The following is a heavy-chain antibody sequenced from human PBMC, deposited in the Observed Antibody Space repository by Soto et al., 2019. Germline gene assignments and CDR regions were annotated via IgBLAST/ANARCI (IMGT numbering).Heavy chain of an antibody. D-gene: IGHD5-12*01. Sequence: PSETLSLTCPFSGCSISSGGYYWSWIRQHPGKGLEWIGYIYYSGSTYYNPSLKSRVTISVDTSKNQFSLKLSSVTAADTAVYYCAREIVATTHFDYWGQGTLVTVSS. CDR1: GCSISSGGYY. J-gene: IGHJ4*02. CDR3: AREIVATTHFDY. V-gene: IGHV4-31*03. CDR2: IYYSGST.